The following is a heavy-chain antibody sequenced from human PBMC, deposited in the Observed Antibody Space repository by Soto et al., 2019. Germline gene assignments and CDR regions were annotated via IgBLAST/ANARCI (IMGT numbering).Heavy chain of an antibody. J-gene: IGHJ5*02. CDR2: IIPIFGTA. Sequence: QVQLVQSGAEVKKPGSSVKVSCKASGGTFSSYAISWVRQAPGQGLEWMGGIIPIFGTANYAQKFQGRVTRSADESTSTADMELSSLRAEDTAVYYCARERGKATVTTAEGVYWFDPWGQGTLVTVSS. V-gene: IGHV1-69*12. CDR3: ARERGKATVTTAEGVYWFDP. CDR1: GGTFSSYA. D-gene: IGHD4-17*01.